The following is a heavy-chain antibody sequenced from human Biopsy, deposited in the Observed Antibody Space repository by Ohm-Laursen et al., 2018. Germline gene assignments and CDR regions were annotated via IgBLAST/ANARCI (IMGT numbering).Heavy chain of an antibody. J-gene: IGHJ4*02. CDR3: ARLGELHGLWYFDF. D-gene: IGHD2-21*01. V-gene: IGHV3-9*01. Sequence: SLRLSCAASGFTFQDHAMHWVRQAPGKGLEWVSGISWNSGIINYAVSVQGRFTISRDNAKNSLYLQMNSLRVEDTALYFCARLGELHGLWYFDFWGQGALVTVSS. CDR2: ISWNSGII. CDR1: GFTFQDHA.